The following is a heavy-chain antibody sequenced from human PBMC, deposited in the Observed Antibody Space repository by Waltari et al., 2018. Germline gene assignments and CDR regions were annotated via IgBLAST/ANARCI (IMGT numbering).Heavy chain of an antibody. CDR2: ISYDGSNK. J-gene: IGHJ3*02. CDR3: ARMDYYGSGSHPTDAFDI. Sequence: QVQLVESGGGVVQPGRSLRLSCAACGFTFSSYAMHWSRQAPGKGLEWVAVISYDGSNKYYVDSVKGRFTISRDKSKNTLYLQMNSLRAEDTAVYYCARMDYYGSGSHPTDAFDIWGQGTMVTVSS. D-gene: IGHD3-10*01. V-gene: IGHV3-30*01. CDR1: GFTFSSYA.